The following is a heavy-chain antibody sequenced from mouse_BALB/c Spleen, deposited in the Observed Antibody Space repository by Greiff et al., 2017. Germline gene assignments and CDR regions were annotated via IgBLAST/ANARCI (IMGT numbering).Heavy chain of an antibody. CDR2: INPYNGAT. CDR1: GYSFTGYY. CDR3: ARSYDYDRGFAY. Sequence: VQLQQSGPELVKPGASVKISCKASGYSFTGYYMHWVKQSHVKSLEWIGRINPYNGATSYNQNFKDKASLTVDKSSSTAYMELHSLTSEDSAVYYCARSYDYDRGFAYWGQGTLVTVSA. D-gene: IGHD2-4*01. J-gene: IGHJ3*01. V-gene: IGHV1-31*01.